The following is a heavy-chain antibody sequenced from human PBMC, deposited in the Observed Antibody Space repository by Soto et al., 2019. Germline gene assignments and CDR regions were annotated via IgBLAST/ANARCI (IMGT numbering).Heavy chain of an antibody. CDR2: IYYSGST. D-gene: IGHD2-15*01. V-gene: IGHV4-30-4*01. CDR1: GCSISSGDYY. Sequence: PSETLSLTCTVSGCSISSGDYYWIWIRQPPGKGLEWIGYIYYSGSTYYNPSLKSRVTISVDTSKNQFSLKLSSVTAAGTAVYYCARARGVVVVAATSGGWFDPWGQGTLVTVSS. J-gene: IGHJ5*02. CDR3: ARARGVVVVAATSGGWFDP.